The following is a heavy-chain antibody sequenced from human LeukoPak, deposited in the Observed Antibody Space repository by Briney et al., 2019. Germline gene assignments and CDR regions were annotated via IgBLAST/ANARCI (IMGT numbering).Heavy chain of an antibody. J-gene: IGHJ4*02. D-gene: IGHD4-23*01. Sequence: SETLSLTCAVYGGSFSGYHWSWIRQPPGKGLEWIGEINHSGSTNYNPSLKSRVTISVDTSKNQFSLKLSSVTAADTAVYYCARGLGGNSTFDYWGQGTLVTVSS. CDR2: INHSGST. CDR1: GGSFSGYH. V-gene: IGHV4-34*01. CDR3: ARGLGGNSTFDY.